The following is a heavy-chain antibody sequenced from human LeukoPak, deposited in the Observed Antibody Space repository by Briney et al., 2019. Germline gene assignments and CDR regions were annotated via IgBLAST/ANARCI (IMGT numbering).Heavy chain of an antibody. Sequence: GASVKVSCKAFGYTFTSYAMNWVRQAPGQGLEWMGRVNPNSGVTNSIQKFQGRVTMTRDTSISTAYMELSGLRSDDTAVYYCARQWLPNGYFDYWGQGTLVTVSS. CDR2: VNPNSGVT. CDR1: GYTFTSYA. J-gene: IGHJ4*02. V-gene: IGHV1-2*06. CDR3: ARQWLPNGYFDY. D-gene: IGHD6-19*01.